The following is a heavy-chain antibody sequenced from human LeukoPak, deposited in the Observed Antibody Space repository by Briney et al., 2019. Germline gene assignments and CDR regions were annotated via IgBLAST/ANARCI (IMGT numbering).Heavy chain of an antibody. CDR3: AKDYPIYCSSTSCASFDY. J-gene: IGHJ4*02. V-gene: IGHV3-30*02. Sequence: GGSLRLSCAASGFTFSSYGMHWVRQAPGKGLEGVAFIRYDGSNKYYADSVKGRFTISRDNSKNTLYLQMNSLRAEDTAVYYCAKDYPIYCSSTSCASFDYWGQGTLVTVSS. D-gene: IGHD2-2*01. CDR2: IRYDGSNK. CDR1: GFTFSSYG.